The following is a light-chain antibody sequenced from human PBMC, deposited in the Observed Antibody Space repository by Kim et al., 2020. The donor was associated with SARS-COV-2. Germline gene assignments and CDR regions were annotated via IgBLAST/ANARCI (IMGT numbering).Light chain of an antibody. Sequence: VSPGQTARITWSGDKVGDKYACWYQQKRGQSPVLVIYQDSKRHSGIPERFSGSNSGNTATLTISGTQAMDEADYYCQAWDSSTAVFGGGTQLTVL. CDR2: QDS. CDR1: KVGDKY. CDR3: QAWDSSTAV. V-gene: IGLV3-1*01. J-gene: IGLJ2*01.